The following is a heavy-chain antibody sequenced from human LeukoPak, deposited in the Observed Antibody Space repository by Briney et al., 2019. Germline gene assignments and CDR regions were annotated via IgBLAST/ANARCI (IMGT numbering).Heavy chain of an antibody. CDR3: ARALDGSGSRSFDY. V-gene: IGHV3-74*01. CDR2: IYSDGSST. D-gene: IGHD3-10*01. J-gene: IGHJ4*02. CDR1: GFTFSSYW. Sequence: PGGSLRLSCAASGFTFSSYWMHLVRQAPGKGLVWVSRIYSDGSSTNYADSVKGRFTISRDNSKNTLYLQMNSLRAEDTAVYYCARALDGSGSRSFDYWGQGTLVTVSS.